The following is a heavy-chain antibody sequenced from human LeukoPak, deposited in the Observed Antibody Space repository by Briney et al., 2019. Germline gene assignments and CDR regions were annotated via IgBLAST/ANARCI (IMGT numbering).Heavy chain of an antibody. J-gene: IGHJ4*02. Sequence: GGSLRLSCAASGFIFTDYDLHWVRQPPGKGLVWVSVFGIAGDTYYADSVKGRFTISRDVAKNSLYLQMNNLRAGDTAVYYCVRTNGGTYYDYWGQGTLVTVSS. V-gene: IGHV3-13*01. D-gene: IGHD1-26*01. CDR1: GFIFTDYD. CDR2: FGIAGDT. CDR3: VRTNGGTYYDY.